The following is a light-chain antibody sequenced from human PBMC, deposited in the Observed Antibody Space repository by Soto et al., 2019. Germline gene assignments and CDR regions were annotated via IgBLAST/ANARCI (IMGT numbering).Light chain of an antibody. CDR2: DAS. V-gene: IGKV1-5*01. J-gene: IGKJ1*01. CDR3: QQYNSYSPRT. CDR1: QSISSW. Sequence: DIQMTQSPSTLSASVGDRVTITSRASQSISSWLAWYQQKPGKATKLLIYDASSLESGVPSRFSGSGSGTEFTLTISSLQPDDFATYYCQQYNSYSPRTFGQGTKVDIK.